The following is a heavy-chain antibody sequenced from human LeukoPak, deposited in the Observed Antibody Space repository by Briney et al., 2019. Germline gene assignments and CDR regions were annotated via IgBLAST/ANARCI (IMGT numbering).Heavy chain of an antibody. CDR1: GFTVSSNY. CDR3: AKEPPVLTMIEVPDTLDI. J-gene: IGHJ3*02. D-gene: IGHD3-22*01. V-gene: IGHV3-53*05. CDR2: IYSGGST. Sequence: GGSLRLSCAASGFTVSSNYMSWVRQAPGKGLEWVSVIYSGGSTYYADSVKGRFTISRDNSKNTLYLQMNSLRAEDTAVYYRAKEPPVLTMIEVPDTLDIWGQGTMVTVSS.